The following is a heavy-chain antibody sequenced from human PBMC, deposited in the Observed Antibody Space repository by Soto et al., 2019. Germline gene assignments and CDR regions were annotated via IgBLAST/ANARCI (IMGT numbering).Heavy chain of an antibody. CDR1: GFTFDDYA. CDR3: AKDRVYQIASPYFDY. Sequence: DVQLVESGGGLVQPGRSLRLSCAASGFTFDDYAMHWVRQAPGKGLEWVSGISWNSGSIGYADSVKGRFTISRDNAKNSLYLQMNSLRAEDTALYYCAKDRVYQIASPYFDYWGQGTLVTVSS. J-gene: IGHJ4*02. D-gene: IGHD6-6*01. V-gene: IGHV3-9*01. CDR2: ISWNSGSI.